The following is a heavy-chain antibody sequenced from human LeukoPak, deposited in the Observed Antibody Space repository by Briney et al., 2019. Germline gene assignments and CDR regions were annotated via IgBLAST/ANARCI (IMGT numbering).Heavy chain of an antibody. CDR1: GFSLSTSGVG. J-gene: IGHJ4*02. V-gene: IGHV2-5*02. D-gene: IGHD3-10*01. CDR3: AANSGSYYNRGFDY. Sequence: ESGPTLVKPTQTLTLTCTFSGFSLSTSGVGVGWIRQPPGKALEWLALIYWDDDKRYSPSLKSRLTITKDTSKNQVVLTMTNMDPVDTATYYCAANSGSYYNRGFDYWGQGTLVTVSS. CDR2: IYWDDDK.